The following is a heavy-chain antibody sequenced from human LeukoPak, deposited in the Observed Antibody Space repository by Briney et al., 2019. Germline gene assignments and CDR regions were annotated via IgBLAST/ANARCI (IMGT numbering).Heavy chain of an antibody. V-gene: IGHV4-39*07. D-gene: IGHD1-26*01. J-gene: IGHJ4*02. CDR3: ARAKAEWELPYYFDY. CDR1: GVSISSSNSY. Sequence: SSETLSLTCTVSGVSISSSNSYWGWIRQPPGKGLEWIGSIYYSGNTYYNASLKSQVSISIDTSKNQFSLKLSSVTAADTAVYYCARAKAEWELPYYFDYWGQGTLVTVSS. CDR2: IYYSGNT.